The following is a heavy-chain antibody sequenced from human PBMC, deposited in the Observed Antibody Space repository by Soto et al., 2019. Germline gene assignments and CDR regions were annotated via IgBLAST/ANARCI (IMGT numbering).Heavy chain of an antibody. D-gene: IGHD5-18*01. CDR2: INQDGSQK. CDR1: GFSFSSYW. CDR3: ARGMRGYSYAQRGYYGMDV. J-gene: IGHJ6*02. Sequence: EVQLVESGGGLVQPGGSLRLSCAASGFSFSSYWMNWVRQAPGKGLEWVANINQDGSQKSSVDSVKGRFTISRDNAENSLYLQMNSLGAEDTAVYFCARGMRGYSYAQRGYYGMDVWGQGTTVTVSS. V-gene: IGHV3-7*03.